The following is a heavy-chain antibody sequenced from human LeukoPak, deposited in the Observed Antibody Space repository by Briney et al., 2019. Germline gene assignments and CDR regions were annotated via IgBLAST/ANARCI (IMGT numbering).Heavy chain of an antibody. CDR1: GYTFTSYG. V-gene: IGHV1-18*01. CDR3: AKGITVAGDHDVFDI. CDR2: ISAYNRNT. Sequence: ASVKVSCKASGYTFTSYGIIWVRQAPGQGLEWMGWISAYNRNTNYAQKLQGRVTMTTDTSTSTAYMELRSLRSDDTAVYYCAKGITVAGDHDVFDIWGQGTMVTVSS. D-gene: IGHD6-19*01. J-gene: IGHJ3*02.